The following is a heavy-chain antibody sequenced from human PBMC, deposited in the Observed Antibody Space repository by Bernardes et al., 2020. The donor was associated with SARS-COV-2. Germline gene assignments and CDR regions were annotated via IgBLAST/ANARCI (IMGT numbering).Heavy chain of an antibody. D-gene: IGHD4-17*01. V-gene: IGHV3-23*01. CDR2: ISGSGGSI. CDR1: GFTFNNYA. CDR3: AKDRYDYGNYDWFDP. Sequence: GGSLRLSCAASGFTFNNYAMSWVRQAPGKGLEWVSSISGSGGSIYHADSVKGRFTVSRDNSKNTLYLQMNSLRAEDTAVYYCAKDRYDYGNYDWFDPWGQGTLVTVSS. J-gene: IGHJ5*02.